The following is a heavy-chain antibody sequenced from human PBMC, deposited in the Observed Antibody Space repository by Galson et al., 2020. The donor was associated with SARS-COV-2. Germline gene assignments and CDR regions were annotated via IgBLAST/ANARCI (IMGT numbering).Heavy chain of an antibody. J-gene: IGHJ5*02. CDR1: GGSISSDAYY. V-gene: IGHV4-31*03. D-gene: IGHD2-15*01. CDR3: ARESRQVVTATRVVVNWFDP. Sequence: ASETLSLTCPVSGGSISSDAYYWSWLRQPPGKGLEWIGYIYYSGSTYYNPSLKSRVTMSIDTSKNQFSLKLSAVTAADTAVYYCARESRQVVTATRVVVNWFDPWGQGTLVTVSS. CDR2: IYYSGST.